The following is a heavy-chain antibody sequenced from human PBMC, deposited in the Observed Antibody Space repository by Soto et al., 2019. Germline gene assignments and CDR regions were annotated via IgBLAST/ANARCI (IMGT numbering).Heavy chain of an antibody. CDR3: ARGSRSPSGYSRYYYYYYMDV. CDR1: GGSFSGYY. J-gene: IGHJ6*03. Sequence: SATLSLTCAVYGGSFSGYYWSWIRQPPGKGPEWIGEINHSGSTNYNPSLKSRVTISVDTSKNQFSLKLSSVTAADTAVYYCARGSRSPSGYSRYYYYYYMDVRGKGTTVTVSS. D-gene: IGHD5-18*01. CDR2: INHSGST. V-gene: IGHV4-34*01.